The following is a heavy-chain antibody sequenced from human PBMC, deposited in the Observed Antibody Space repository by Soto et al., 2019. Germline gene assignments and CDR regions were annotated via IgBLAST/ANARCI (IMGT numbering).Heavy chain of an antibody. Sequence: EVQLLESGGGLVQPGGSLRLSCAASGFTFSSYAMSWVRQAPGKGLVWVSRINSDGSSTSYADSVKGRFTISRDNAKNTLYLQMNSLRAEDTAVYYCARGKVRGVITYYFDYWGQGTLVTVSS. CDR1: GFTFSSYA. CDR2: INSDGSST. D-gene: IGHD3-10*01. J-gene: IGHJ4*02. CDR3: ARGKVRGVITYYFDY. V-gene: IGHV3-74*02.